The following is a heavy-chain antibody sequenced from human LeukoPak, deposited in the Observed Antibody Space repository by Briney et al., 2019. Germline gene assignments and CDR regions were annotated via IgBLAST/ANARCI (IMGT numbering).Heavy chain of an antibody. Sequence: PSQTLSLTCTVSGGSISSGSYYWSWIRQPAGKGLEWIGRIYTSGSTYYNPSLKSRVTFSVDTSKNQFSLKLSSVTAADTAVYYCARFRGFTYGPYYFDYWGQGTLVTVSS. D-gene: IGHD5-18*01. CDR3: ARFRGFTYGPYYFDY. CDR1: GGSISSGSYY. V-gene: IGHV4-61*02. J-gene: IGHJ4*02. CDR2: IYTSGST.